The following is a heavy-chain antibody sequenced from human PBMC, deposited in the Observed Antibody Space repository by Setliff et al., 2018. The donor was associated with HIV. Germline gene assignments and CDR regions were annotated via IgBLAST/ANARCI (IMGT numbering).Heavy chain of an antibody. Sequence: ASVKVSCKASGYSFTGYYMHWVRQAPGQGPEWMGWMNVNSDYREYVQKFQGRVTMTRDTSITTAYMELTRLTSDDTAVYYCAKGIKWLAPWGQGTPVTVSS. CDR3: AKGIKWLAP. J-gene: IGHJ5*02. CDR1: GYSFTGYY. CDR2: MNVNSDYR. D-gene: IGHD2-15*01. V-gene: IGHV1-2*02.